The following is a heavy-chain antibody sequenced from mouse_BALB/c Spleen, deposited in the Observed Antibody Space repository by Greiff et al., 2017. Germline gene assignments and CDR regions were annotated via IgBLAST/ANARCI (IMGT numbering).Heavy chain of an antibody. CDR3: TRGYYYGSSFYAMDY. Sequence: QVQLQQPGAELVKPGASVKMSCKASGYTFTSYWMHWVKQRPGQGLEWIGVIDPSDSYTSYNQKFKGKATLTVDTSSSTAYMQLSSLTSEDSAVYYCTRGYYYGSSFYAMDYWGQGTSVTVSS. V-gene: IGHV1S127*01. J-gene: IGHJ4*01. CDR2: IDPSDSYT. D-gene: IGHD1-1*01. CDR1: GYTFTSYW.